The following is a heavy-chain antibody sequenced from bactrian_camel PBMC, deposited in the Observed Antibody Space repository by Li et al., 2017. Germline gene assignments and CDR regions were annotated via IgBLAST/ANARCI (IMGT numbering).Heavy chain of an antibody. CDR2: ISDDSRTT. D-gene: IGHD3*01. J-gene: IGHJ6*01. V-gene: IGHV3-2*01. CDR3: ASDQTCYNGKWPTKWGY. CDR1: GYLYGGNC. Sequence: VQLVESGGGSVQAGGSLRLSCQVSGYLYGGNCLGWFRQAPGKEFEWVASISDDSRTTDYGGFLKTRFTISRDNAKNTVYLQMNSLQPEDTAMYYCASDQTCYNGKWPTKWGYWGQGTQVTVS.